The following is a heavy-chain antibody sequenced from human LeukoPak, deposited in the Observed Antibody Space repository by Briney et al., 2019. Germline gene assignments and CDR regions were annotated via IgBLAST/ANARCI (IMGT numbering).Heavy chain of an antibody. Sequence: SETLSLTCTVSDDSINSGDHYWSWIRQPPGKGLEWIGNIYNSGSTFYNSSFKSRVTISVDTSKKQFSLKLSSVTAADTAVYYCGRIDGAAFDIWGQGTMVTVSS. CDR2: IYNSGST. CDR1: DDSINSGDHY. V-gene: IGHV4-30-4*01. D-gene: IGHD1-26*01. CDR3: GRIDGAAFDI. J-gene: IGHJ3*02.